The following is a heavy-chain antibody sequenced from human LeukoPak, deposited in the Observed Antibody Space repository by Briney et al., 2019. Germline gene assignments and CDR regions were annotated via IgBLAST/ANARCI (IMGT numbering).Heavy chain of an antibody. Sequence: GSLRLSCAASGFTFSSYAMHWVRQAPGKGLEWVAVISYDGSNKYYADSVKGRFTISRDNSKNTLYLQMNSLRAEDTAVYYCANLLRWEPYWGQGTLVTVSS. D-gene: IGHD4-23*01. CDR1: GFTFSSYA. CDR2: ISYDGSNK. J-gene: IGHJ4*02. V-gene: IGHV3-30*04. CDR3: ANLLRWEPY.